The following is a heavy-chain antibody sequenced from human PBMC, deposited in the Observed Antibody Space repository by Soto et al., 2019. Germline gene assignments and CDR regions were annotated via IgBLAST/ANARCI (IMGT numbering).Heavy chain of an antibody. CDR1: GGTFSTST. CDR2: IIPMFASA. V-gene: IGHV1-69*01. J-gene: IGHJ4*02. Sequence: QVQLVQSGAEATKPGSSVKLSCKASGGTFSTSTINWVRQAPGQGLEWMGGIIPMFASATYAQKFQGRVTITADASTNTAYMEVRTLRYEDTAMYYCTRGEGGFGDLSRPRFDSWGWGALVSVPS. CDR3: TRGEGGFGDLSRPRFDS. D-gene: IGHD3-10*01.